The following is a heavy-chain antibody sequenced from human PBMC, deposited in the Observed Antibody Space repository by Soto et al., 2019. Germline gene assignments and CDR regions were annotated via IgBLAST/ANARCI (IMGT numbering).Heavy chain of an antibody. D-gene: IGHD1-26*01. V-gene: IGHV1-46*01. Sequence: QVQLVQSGAEVKKPGASVKISCKASGYTFINYSIHWVRQAPGQGLEWMAIINPNGGSTNYAKKFKGRVTVTSEASTTPGCLELNSLGSDDTAGYVGSCLLLQGDFWGQGTLVTVSS. CDR3: SCLLLQGDF. CDR1: GYTFINYS. CDR2: INPNGGST. J-gene: IGHJ4*02.